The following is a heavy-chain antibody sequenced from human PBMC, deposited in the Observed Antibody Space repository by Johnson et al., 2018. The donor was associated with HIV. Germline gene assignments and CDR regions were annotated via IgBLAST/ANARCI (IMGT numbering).Heavy chain of an antibody. CDR2: ISWNSGSI. CDR3: AKGIARRTNDAFDI. V-gene: IGHV3-9*01. D-gene: IGHD2/OR15-2a*01. J-gene: IGHJ3*02. Sequence: VQLVESGGGLVQPGRSLRLSCAASGFTFDDYAMHWVRQAPGKGLEWVSGISWNSGSIGYADSVKGRFTISRDNAKNSLYLQMNSLRAEDTAVYYCAKGIARRTNDAFDIWGQGTMVTVSS. CDR1: GFTFDDYA.